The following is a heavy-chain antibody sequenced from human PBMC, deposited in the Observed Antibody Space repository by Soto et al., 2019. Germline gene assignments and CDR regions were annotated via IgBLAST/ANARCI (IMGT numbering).Heavy chain of an antibody. CDR1: GFTFSSYG. D-gene: IGHD2-21*01. J-gene: IGHJ6*03. CDR2: ISYDGSNK. Sequence: QVQLVESGGGVVQPGRSLRLSCAASGFTFSSYGMHWVRQAPGKGLEWVAVISYDGSNKYYADSVKGRFTISRDNSKNTLSLQMNSLRAEDTAVYSCANLAGESYYYYMDVWGKGTTVTVSS. V-gene: IGHV3-30*18. CDR3: ANLAGESYYYYMDV.